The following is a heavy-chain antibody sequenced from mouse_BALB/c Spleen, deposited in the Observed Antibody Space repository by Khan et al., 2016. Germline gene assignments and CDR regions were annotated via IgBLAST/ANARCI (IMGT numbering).Heavy chain of an antibody. CDR1: GYSITSDYA. Sequence: EVQLQESGPGLVKPSQSLSLTCTVTGYSITSDYAWNWIRQFPGNKLEWMGYISYSGSTSYNPSLKSRISITRDPSKNQFFLQLNSVTTEDTATYYGARRNGNRGGAMDYWGQGTSVTVSS. V-gene: IGHV3-2*02. CDR3: ARRNGNRGGAMDY. CDR2: ISYSGST. D-gene: IGHD2-1*01. J-gene: IGHJ4*01.